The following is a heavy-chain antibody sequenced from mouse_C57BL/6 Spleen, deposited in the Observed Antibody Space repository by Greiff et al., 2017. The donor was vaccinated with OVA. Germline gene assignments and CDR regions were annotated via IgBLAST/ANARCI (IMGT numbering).Heavy chain of an antibody. D-gene: IGHD1-2*01. CDR3: ARDRGTTAAMDY. CDR2: INYDGSST. CDR1: GFTFSDYY. J-gene: IGHJ4*01. V-gene: IGHV5-16*01. Sequence: EVMLVESEGGLVQPGSSMKLSCTASGFTFSDYYMAWVRQVPEKSLEWVANINYDGSSTYYLDSLKSRFIISRDNAKNILYLQMSSLKSEDTATYYCARDRGTTAAMDYWGQGTSVTVSS.